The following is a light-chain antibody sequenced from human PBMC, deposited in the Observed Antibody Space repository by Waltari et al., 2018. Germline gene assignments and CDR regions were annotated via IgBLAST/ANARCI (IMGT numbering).Light chain of an antibody. Sequence: DIQMTQSPSSVSASVGGRVTITCRASQDIRSLLAWYQQKPGRAPKLLIYGASTLQTGVSSRFSGGESGTNFTLTINSLQPEYFATYYCQQAHRLPFIFGQGTKLEIK. CDR1: QDIRSL. J-gene: IGKJ2*01. CDR3: QQAHRLPFI. CDR2: GAS. V-gene: IGKV1-12*01.